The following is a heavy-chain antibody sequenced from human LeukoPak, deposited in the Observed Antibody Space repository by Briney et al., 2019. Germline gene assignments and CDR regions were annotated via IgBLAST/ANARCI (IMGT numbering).Heavy chain of an antibody. CDR3: ARGVADSSGCYLYYFDF. CDR2: MNPNSGNR. CDR1: GYTFTSYD. V-gene: IGHV1-8*01. D-gene: IGHD3-22*01. Sequence: ASVKVSCKASGYTFTSYDINWVRQATGQGLEWMGWMNPNSGNRGYAQKFQGRVTMTRNISISTAYMELSSLRSEDTAVYYCARGVADSSGCYLYYFDFWGQGTLVTVSS. J-gene: IGHJ4*02.